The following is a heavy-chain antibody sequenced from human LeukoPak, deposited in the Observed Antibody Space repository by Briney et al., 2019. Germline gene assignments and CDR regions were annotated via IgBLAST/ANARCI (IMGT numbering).Heavy chain of an antibody. Sequence: PSETLSLTCAVYGGSFSGYYWSWIRQPPGKGLEWIGEINHSGSTNYNPSLKSRVTISVDTSKNQFSLKLSSVTAADTAVYYCARAPFSSYQPWGQGTLVTVPS. CDR3: ARAPFSSYQP. J-gene: IGHJ4*02. D-gene: IGHD1-26*01. CDR2: INHSGST. V-gene: IGHV4-34*01. CDR1: GGSFSGYY.